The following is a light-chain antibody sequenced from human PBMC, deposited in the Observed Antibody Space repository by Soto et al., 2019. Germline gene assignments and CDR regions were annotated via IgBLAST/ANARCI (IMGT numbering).Light chain of an antibody. Sequence: EIVLAQSPGTLSLSPVERATLSCRASQSISSNHLAWYQQKPGQAPRLVIYGAFSRATGIPDKFSASGSGSDFTLTISRLEPEDFAVYYCQYYGSSPITFGQGTRLEIK. CDR1: QSISSNH. V-gene: IGKV3-20*01. CDR3: QYYGSSPIT. CDR2: GAF. J-gene: IGKJ5*01.